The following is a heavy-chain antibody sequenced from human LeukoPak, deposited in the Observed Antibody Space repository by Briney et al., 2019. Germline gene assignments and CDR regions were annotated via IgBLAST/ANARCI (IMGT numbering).Heavy chain of an antibody. CDR1: GGSISCGSYY. Sequence: SVTLSLTCTVSGGSISCGSYYWSWIRQPAGKGLEWIGRIYTSGSTNYNPSLKSRVTISVDTSKNQFSLKLSSVTAADTAVYYCARARITMDGFDYWGQGTLVTVSS. CDR2: IYTSGST. CDR3: ARARITMDGFDY. V-gene: IGHV4-61*02. J-gene: IGHJ4*02. D-gene: IGHD3-10*01.